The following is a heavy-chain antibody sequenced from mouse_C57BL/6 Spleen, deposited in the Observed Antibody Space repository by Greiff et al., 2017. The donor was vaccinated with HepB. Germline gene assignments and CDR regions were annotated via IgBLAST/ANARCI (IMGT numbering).Heavy chain of an antibody. V-gene: IGHV1-80*01. Sequence: QVQLQQSGAELVKPGASVKISCKASGYAFSSYWMNWVKQRPGKGLEWIGQIYPGDGDTNYNGKFKGKATLTADKSSSTAYMQLSSLTSEDSAVYFCARTVVATDYAMDYWGQGTSVTVSS. CDR3: ARTVVATDYAMDY. CDR2: IYPGDGDT. J-gene: IGHJ4*01. CDR1: GYAFSSYW. D-gene: IGHD1-1*01.